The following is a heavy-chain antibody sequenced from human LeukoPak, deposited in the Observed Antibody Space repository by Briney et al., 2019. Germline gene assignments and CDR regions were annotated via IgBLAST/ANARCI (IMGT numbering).Heavy chain of an antibody. J-gene: IGHJ1*01. Sequence: PSETLSLTCTVSGGSINSGDYYWSWIRQPPVKGLEWIGYIYYSGRTYYNPSLKSRVIISVDTSKNQFSLKLSSVTAADTAVYYCASRWDSGGYEYFQHWGQGTLVTVSS. CDR3: ASRWDSGGYEYFQH. CDR1: GGSINSGDYY. D-gene: IGHD1-26*01. CDR2: IYYSGRT. V-gene: IGHV4-30-4*01.